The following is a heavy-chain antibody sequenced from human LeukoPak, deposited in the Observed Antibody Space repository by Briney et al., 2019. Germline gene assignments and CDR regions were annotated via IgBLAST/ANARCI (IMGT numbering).Heavy chain of an antibody. CDR1: GYTFTSYD. CDR3: ARGVGIAAAGTEGWFDP. Sequence: ASVKVSCKASGYTFTSYDINWVRQATGQGLEWMGWMNPNSGNTGYAQKFQGRVTITRNTSISTAYMELSSLRSEDTAVYYCARGVGIAAAGTEGWFDPWGQGTLVTVSS. J-gene: IGHJ5*02. CDR2: MNPNSGNT. V-gene: IGHV1-8*03. D-gene: IGHD6-13*01.